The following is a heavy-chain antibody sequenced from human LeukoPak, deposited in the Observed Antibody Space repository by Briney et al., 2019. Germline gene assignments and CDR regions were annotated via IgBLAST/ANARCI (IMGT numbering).Heavy chain of an antibody. J-gene: IGHJ3*02. V-gene: IGHV4-59*01. CDR3: ARVNPGYRPDAFDI. D-gene: IGHD6-13*01. CDR2: IYYSGST. CDR1: GGSISSYY. Sequence: SETLSLTCTVSGGSISSYYWSWIRQPPGKGLEGIGYIYYSGSTNYNPSLKSRVTISVDTSKNQFSLKLSSVTAADTAVYYCARVNPGYRPDAFDIWGQGTMVTVSS.